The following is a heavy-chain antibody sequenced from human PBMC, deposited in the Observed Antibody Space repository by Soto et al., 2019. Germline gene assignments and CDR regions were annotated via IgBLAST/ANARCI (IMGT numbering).Heavy chain of an antibody. CDR3: AKRPVVAAPFDY. V-gene: IGHV3-30*18. CDR1: GFTFSSYG. Sequence: QVQLVESGGGVVQPGRSLRLSCAASGFTFSSYGMHWVRQAPGKGLEWVAVISYDGSNKYYADSVKGRFTISRDNSKNTLYPQMNSLRAEDTAVYYCAKRPVVAAPFDYWGQGTLVTVSS. CDR2: ISYDGSNK. J-gene: IGHJ4*02. D-gene: IGHD2-15*01.